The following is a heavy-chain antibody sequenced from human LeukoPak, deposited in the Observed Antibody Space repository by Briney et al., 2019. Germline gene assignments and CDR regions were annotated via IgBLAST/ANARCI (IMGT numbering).Heavy chain of an antibody. V-gene: IGHV1-2*04. CDR3: ARGKSTASITVAGTWYYFDY. D-gene: IGHD6-19*01. Sequence: ASVKVSCKASGYTFTGYYMHWVRQAPGQGLEWMGWINPNSGGTNYAQKFQGWVTMTRDTSIRTAYMELSRLRSDDAAVYYCARGKSTASITVAGTWYYFDYWGQGTLVTVSS. CDR2: INPNSGGT. J-gene: IGHJ4*02. CDR1: GYTFTGYY.